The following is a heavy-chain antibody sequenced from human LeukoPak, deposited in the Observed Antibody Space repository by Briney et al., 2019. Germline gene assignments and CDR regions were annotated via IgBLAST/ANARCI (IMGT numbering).Heavy chain of an antibody. J-gene: IGHJ5*02. D-gene: IGHD4-17*01. V-gene: IGHV3-53*01. CDR1: GLTGSYNY. Sequence: GGSLRLSCAASGLTGSYNYVSWVRQAPGKGLEWVSAIHTSGDTCYADSVKGRLTISRDTSKNTLYLQINSLRVEDTAVYYCIVFGDSNHWGQGTLVTVSS. CDR3: IVFGDSNH. CDR2: IHTSGDT.